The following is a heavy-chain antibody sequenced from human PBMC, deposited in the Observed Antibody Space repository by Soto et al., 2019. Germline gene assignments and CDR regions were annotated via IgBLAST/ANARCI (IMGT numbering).Heavy chain of an antibody. CDR1: GFTFSSYA. J-gene: IGHJ3*02. D-gene: IGHD2-2*01. V-gene: IGHV3-23*01. CDR3: AKGLGGVVPAAKRAFDS. CDR2: ISGSGGST. Sequence: EVQLLESGGGLVQPGVSLRLSCAASGFTFSSYAMSWVRQAPGKGLEWVSAISGSGGSTYYADSGKGRFTISRDNSKTTLYLQMSSLRAADTAVYYGAKGLGGVVPAAKRAFDSWGQGTMVAVSS.